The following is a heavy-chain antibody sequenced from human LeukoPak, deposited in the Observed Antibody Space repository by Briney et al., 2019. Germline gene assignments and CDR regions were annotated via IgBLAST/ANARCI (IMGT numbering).Heavy chain of an antibody. CDR2: ISGSGGST. J-gene: IGHJ4*02. D-gene: IGHD2-2*01. CDR1: GFTFSSYA. V-gene: IGHV3-23*01. CDR3: AKDILNIVVVPATDY. Sequence: PGGSLRLSCAASGFTFSSYAMSWVRQAPGKGLEWVSAISGSGGSTYYADSVKGRFTISRDNSKNTLYLQMNSLRAEDTAVYYCAKDILNIVVVPATDYWGQGTLVTVSS.